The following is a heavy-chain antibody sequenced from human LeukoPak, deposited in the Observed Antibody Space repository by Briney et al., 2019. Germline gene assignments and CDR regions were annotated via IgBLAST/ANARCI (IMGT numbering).Heavy chain of an antibody. CDR1: GGSISTNAYY. CDR2: SHYTGST. D-gene: IGHD3-3*01. J-gene: IGHJ3*02. CDR3: ARQVLEWLSDPFDI. Sequence: SETLSLTCTVSGGSISTNAYYCGWIRQPPGKGLEWIASSHYTGSTFYNPSLKSRVSASVDASKNQFSLRLSSVTAADTAVYYCARQVLEWLSDPFDIWGQGTMLIVSS. V-gene: IGHV4-39*07.